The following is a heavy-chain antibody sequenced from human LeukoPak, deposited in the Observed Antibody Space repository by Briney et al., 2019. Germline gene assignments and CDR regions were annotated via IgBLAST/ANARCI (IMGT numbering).Heavy chain of an antibody. CDR3: ARDEALGAVTTNYYYYGMGV. Sequence: PGGSLRLSCAASGFTFSSYWMHWVRQAPGKGLVWVSRINSDGSSTSYADSVKGRFTISRDNAKNTLYLQMNSLRAEDTAVYYCARDEALGAVTTNYYYYGMGVWGQGTTVTVSS. CDR1: GFTFSSYW. CDR2: INSDGSST. J-gene: IGHJ6*02. D-gene: IGHD4-17*01. V-gene: IGHV3-74*01.